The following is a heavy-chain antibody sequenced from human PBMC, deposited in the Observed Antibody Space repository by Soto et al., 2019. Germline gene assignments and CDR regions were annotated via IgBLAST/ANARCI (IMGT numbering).Heavy chain of an antibody. CDR3: AKAYYDSSGYPP. Sequence: QVQLVESGGGVVQPGRSLRLSCAASGFTFNSYGMHWVRQAPGKGLEWVAVISYDGSDKYYPDSVKGLFIISRDNSKNTLYLQMNSLRAEDTAVYYCAKAYYDSSGYPPWGQGTMVTVSS. D-gene: IGHD3-22*01. V-gene: IGHV3-30*18. CDR2: ISYDGSDK. J-gene: IGHJ5*02. CDR1: GFTFNSYG.